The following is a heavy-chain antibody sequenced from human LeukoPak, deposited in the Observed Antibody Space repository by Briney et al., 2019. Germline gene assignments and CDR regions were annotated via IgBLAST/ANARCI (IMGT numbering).Heavy chain of an antibody. Sequence: GSSVKVSCKASGGTFSSYTISWVRQAPGQGLEWMGRIIPILGIANYAQKFQGRVTITADKSTSTAYMELSSLRSEDTAVYYCARGGITFGGVIPLGAFDIWGQGTMVTVSS. D-gene: IGHD3-16*02. V-gene: IGHV1-69*02. J-gene: IGHJ3*02. CDR1: GGTFSSYT. CDR3: ARGGITFGGVIPLGAFDI. CDR2: IIPILGIA.